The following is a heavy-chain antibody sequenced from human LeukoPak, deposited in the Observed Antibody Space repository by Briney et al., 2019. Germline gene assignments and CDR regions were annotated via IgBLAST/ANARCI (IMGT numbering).Heavy chain of an antibody. CDR3: AREGNWNYFVPDY. CDR1: GFTFSSYS. CDR2: ISSSSSYI. J-gene: IGHJ4*02. V-gene: IGHV3-21*01. D-gene: IGHD1-7*01. Sequence: GGSLRLSCAASGFTFSSYSMNWVRQAPGKGLEWVSSISSSSSYIYYADSVKGRFTTSRDNAKNSLYLQMNSLRAEDTAVYYCAREGNWNYFVPDYWGQGTLVTVSS.